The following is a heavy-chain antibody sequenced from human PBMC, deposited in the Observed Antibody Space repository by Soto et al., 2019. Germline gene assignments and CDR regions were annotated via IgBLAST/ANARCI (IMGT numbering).Heavy chain of an antibody. J-gene: IGHJ6*02. V-gene: IGHV4-4*07. D-gene: IGHD3-3*01. CDR3: AKVLWSGYSDYYYGMDV. CDR2: IYTSGST. CDR1: GGSISNYY. Sequence: PSETLSLTCTVSGGSISNYYWSWIRQPAGKGLEWIGRIYTSGSTNYNPSLKSRVTLSMDTAKNQFSLKLSSVTAADTAVYYCAKVLWSGYSDYYYGMDVWGQGTTVTVSS.